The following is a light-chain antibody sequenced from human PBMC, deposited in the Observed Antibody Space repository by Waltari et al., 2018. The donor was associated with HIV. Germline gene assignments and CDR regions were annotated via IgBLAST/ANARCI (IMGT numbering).Light chain of an antibody. J-gene: IGLJ2*01. CDR1: SLRSYY. CDR3: NSRDSSGNHVV. CDR2: GKN. Sequence: SSELTQDPAVSVALGQTVRITCQGDSLRSYYASRYPQKPGQAPVLVIYGKNNRPSGIPDRFSGSSSGNTASVTISGAQAEDEADYYCNSRDSSGNHVVFGGGTKLTVL. V-gene: IGLV3-19*01.